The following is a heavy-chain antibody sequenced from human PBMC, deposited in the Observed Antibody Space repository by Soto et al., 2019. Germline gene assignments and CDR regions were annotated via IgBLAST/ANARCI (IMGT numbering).Heavy chain of an antibody. V-gene: IGHV3-33*01. J-gene: IGHJ6*02. Sequence: WWSLRLSCSASVFTFSSYGMHWVRQAPGKGLEWVAVIWYDGSNKYYADSVKGRFTISRDNSKNTLYLQMNSLRAEDTAVYYCARAYYDFWSGYYRGGRDYYYGMDVWGQGTTVTVSS. D-gene: IGHD3-3*01. CDR3: ARAYYDFWSGYYRGGRDYYYGMDV. CDR1: VFTFSSYG. CDR2: IWYDGSNK.